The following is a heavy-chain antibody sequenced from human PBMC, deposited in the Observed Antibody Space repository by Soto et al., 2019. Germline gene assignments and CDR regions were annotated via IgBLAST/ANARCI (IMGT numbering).Heavy chain of an antibody. Sequence: QVQLVESGGGVVQPGRSLRLSCAASGFTFSSYAMHWVRQAPGKGLEWVAVISYDGSNKYYADSVKGRFTISRDNSKNXXYLQMNSLRAEDTAVYYCARGDTYYYDSSGSASDYWGQGTLVTVSS. CDR3: ARGDTYYYDSSGSASDY. J-gene: IGHJ4*02. V-gene: IGHV3-30-3*01. CDR1: GFTFSSYA. D-gene: IGHD3-22*01. CDR2: ISYDGSNK.